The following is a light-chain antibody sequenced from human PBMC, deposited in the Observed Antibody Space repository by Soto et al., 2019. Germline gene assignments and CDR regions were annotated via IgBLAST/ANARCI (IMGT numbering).Light chain of an antibody. V-gene: IGKV3-15*01. CDR1: QNVNSD. CDR2: GAS. CDR3: QQYNKWPPLYT. J-gene: IGKJ2*01. Sequence: EIVMTQSPVILSVSPGERATLSCSASQNVNSDLAWYQQKPGQAPRILIYGASTRATDIPARISGSGSGTDFTLTISSLQSEDFAVYYCQQYNKWPPLYTFGQGTKLEIK.